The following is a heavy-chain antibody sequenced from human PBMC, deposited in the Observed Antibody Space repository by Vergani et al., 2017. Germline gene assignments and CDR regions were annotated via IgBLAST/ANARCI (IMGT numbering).Heavy chain of an antibody. CDR2: IYSGGST. V-gene: IGHV3-66*02. CDR3: ARDDERYCSGGSCYAYYGMDV. Sequence: EVQLVESGGGLVQPGGSLRLSCAASGFTVNSNYMSWVRQAPGKGLEWVSVIYSGGSTYYADSVKGRFTISRDNSKNTLYLQMNSLRAEDTAVYYCARDDERYCSGGSCYAYYGMDVWGQGTTVTVSS. D-gene: IGHD2-15*01. CDR1: GFTVNSNY. J-gene: IGHJ6*02.